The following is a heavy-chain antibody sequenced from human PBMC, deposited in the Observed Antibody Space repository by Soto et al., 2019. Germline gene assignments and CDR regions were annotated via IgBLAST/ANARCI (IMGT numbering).Heavy chain of an antibody. CDR1: GFTFSSYA. Sequence: GGSLRLSCAASGFTFSSYAMHWVRQAPGKGLEWVAVISYDGSNKYYADSVKGRFTISRDNSKNTLYLQMNSLRAEDTAVYYCARVPGYCTNGVCFSLDYWGQGTLVTVSS. D-gene: IGHD2-8*01. CDR3: ARVPGYCTNGVCFSLDY. V-gene: IGHV3-30-3*01. CDR2: ISYDGSNK. J-gene: IGHJ4*02.